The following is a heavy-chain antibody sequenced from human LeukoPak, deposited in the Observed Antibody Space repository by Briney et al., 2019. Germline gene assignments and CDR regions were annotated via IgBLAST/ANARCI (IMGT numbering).Heavy chain of an antibody. CDR2: ISSSSSTI. D-gene: IGHD6-19*01. Sequence: GGSLRLSCAASGFTFSSYSMNWVRQAPGKGLEWVSYISSSSSTIYYADSVKGRFTISRDNAKNSLYLQMNSLRSEDTAVYYCARDRPAPKSSGWYYDWGQGTLVTVSS. CDR1: GFTFSSYS. J-gene: IGHJ4*02. CDR3: ARDRPAPKSSGWYYD. V-gene: IGHV3-48*01.